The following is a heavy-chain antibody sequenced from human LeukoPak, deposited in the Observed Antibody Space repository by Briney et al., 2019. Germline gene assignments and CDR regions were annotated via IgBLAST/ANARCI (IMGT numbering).Heavy chain of an antibody. D-gene: IGHD2-15*01. V-gene: IGHV3-15*07. Sequence: GGSLRLSCAVSGLTLSNVWMNWVRQAPGKGLEWVGRIRSQTAGGTTDFAAPVKGRFSISRDDSKNSLYLQMNSLTGEDTAVYYCAHGSAQYYEYWGQGTLVTVSS. CDR2: IRSQTAGGTT. CDR3: AHGSAQYYEY. CDR1: GLTLSNVW. J-gene: IGHJ1*01.